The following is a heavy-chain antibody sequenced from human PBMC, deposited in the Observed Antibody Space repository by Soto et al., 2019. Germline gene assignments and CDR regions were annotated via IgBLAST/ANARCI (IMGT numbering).Heavy chain of an antibody. CDR1: GFTFSSYA. CDR2: ISGSGGST. V-gene: IGHV3-23*01. D-gene: IGHD1-26*01. J-gene: IGHJ4*02. CDR3: ATSGSDYVLFGY. Sequence: EVQLLESGGGLVQPGGSLRLSCAASGFTFSSYAMSWVRQAPGKGLEWVSAISGSGGSTYYADSVKGRFTISRDNSKNTLYLQMNSLRAEDTAVYYCATSGSDYVLFGYWGQGTLVTVSS.